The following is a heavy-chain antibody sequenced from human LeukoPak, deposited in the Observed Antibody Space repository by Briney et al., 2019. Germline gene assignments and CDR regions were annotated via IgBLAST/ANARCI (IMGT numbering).Heavy chain of an antibody. Sequence: PGGSLRLSCAASGFTFSSYWMIWVRQAPGKGLEWVANIQQDGSEKYYVHSVKGRFTISRDNAKNSLYLQMNSLRAEDTAVYYCARNPPRYFNWGQGTLVTVSS. J-gene: IGHJ4*02. D-gene: IGHD1-26*01. CDR3: ARNPPRYFN. V-gene: IGHV3-7*05. CDR2: IQQDGSEK. CDR1: GFTFSSYW.